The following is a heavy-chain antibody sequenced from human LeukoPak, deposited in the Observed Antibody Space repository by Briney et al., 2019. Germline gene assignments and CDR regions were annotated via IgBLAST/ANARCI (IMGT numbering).Heavy chain of an antibody. CDR3: AREQRRITMIVVVIPDAFDI. CDR2: INPNSGGT. Sequence: GSSVKVSCKASGGTFSSYAISWVRQAPGQGLEWMGRINPNSGGTNYAQKFQGRVTMTRDTSISTAYMELSRLRSDDTAVYYCAREQRRITMIVVVIPDAFDIWGQGTMVTVSS. V-gene: IGHV1-2*06. J-gene: IGHJ3*02. D-gene: IGHD3-22*01. CDR1: GGTFSSYA.